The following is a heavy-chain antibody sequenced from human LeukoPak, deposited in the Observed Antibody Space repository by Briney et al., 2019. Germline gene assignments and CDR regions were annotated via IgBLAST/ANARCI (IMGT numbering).Heavy chain of an antibody. CDR3: ARDPVVVPTQGYYYYYMDV. CDR1: GYTFTSYG. V-gene: IGHV1-18*01. CDR2: ISAYNGNT. J-gene: IGHJ6*03. D-gene: IGHD2-2*01. Sequence: AASVKVSCKASGYTFTSYGISWVRQAPGQGLEWMGWISAYNGNTNYAQKLQGRVTMTTDTSTSTAYMELRSLRSDDTAVYYCARDPVVVPTQGYYYYYMDVWGKGTTVTVSS.